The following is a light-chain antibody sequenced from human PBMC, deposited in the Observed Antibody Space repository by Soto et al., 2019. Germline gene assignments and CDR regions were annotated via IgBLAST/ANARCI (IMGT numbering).Light chain of an antibody. J-gene: IGLJ1*01. CDR2: EVS. V-gene: IGLV2-14*01. CDR1: SSDVGGYNY. CDR3: NSYTSNNTYV. Sequence: SALTQPASVSGSPGQSITISCTGTSSDVGGYNYVSWYQQHPGKAPKLMIYEVSNRPSGVSNRFSGSKSGNTASLTISGLQAEDEADYYCNSYTSNNTYVFGTGTKATVL.